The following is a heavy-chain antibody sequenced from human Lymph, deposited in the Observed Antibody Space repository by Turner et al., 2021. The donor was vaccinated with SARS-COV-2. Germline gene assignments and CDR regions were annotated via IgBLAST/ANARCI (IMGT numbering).Heavy chain of an antibody. CDR3: ARVHGHCTSPSCYCDYYFGMDV. V-gene: IGHV1-8*01. J-gene: IGHJ6*02. Sequence: VQLVQSGEAVKKPGAAVKVSCRGSGYTCGSYGINRVRQATGQGLKWMGWMNPDRGDTGYAKKISGSVTTPRDTSTSTAYMELSSLRSEHTAVSYCARVHGHCTSPSCYCDYYFGMDVWGQGTTVTVSS. CDR2: MNPDRGDT. CDR1: GYTCGSYG. D-gene: IGHD2-2*01.